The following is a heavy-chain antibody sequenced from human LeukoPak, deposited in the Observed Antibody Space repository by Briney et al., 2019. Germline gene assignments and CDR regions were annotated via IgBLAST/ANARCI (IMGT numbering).Heavy chain of an antibody. CDR3: AKGRRYYYYMDV. V-gene: IGHV3-23*01. J-gene: IGHJ6*03. CDR1: GFTFGTYG. CDR2: ISGSGGST. Sequence: GGSLRLSCAASGFTFGTYGMSWVRQAPGKGLEWVSAISGSGGSTYYADSVKGRFTISRDNSKNTLYLQMNSLRAEDTAVYYCAKGRRYYYYMDVWGKGTTVTISS.